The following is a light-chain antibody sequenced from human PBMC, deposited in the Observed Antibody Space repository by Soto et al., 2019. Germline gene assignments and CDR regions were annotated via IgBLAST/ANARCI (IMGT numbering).Light chain of an antibody. CDR3: QQTNTFLPLT. CDR2: GAS. J-gene: IGKJ4*01. V-gene: IGKV1-12*01. CDR1: QGISNW. Sequence: DLPMTQSPSSVSASVGDRVTITCRASQGISNWLAWYQQQPGKAPKLLIYGASSLQSGVPSRFSGGGSATHFTLIISSLQPEDFATYYCQQTNTFLPLTFGGGTKVEI.